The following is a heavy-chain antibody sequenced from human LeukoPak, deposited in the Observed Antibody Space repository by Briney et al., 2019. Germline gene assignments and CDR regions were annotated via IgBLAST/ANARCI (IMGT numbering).Heavy chain of an antibody. Sequence: SETLSLTCAVYGGSFSGYYWSWIRQPPGKGLEWIGYIYYSGSTNYNPSLKSRVTISVDTSKNQFSLKLSSVTAADTAAYYCARGAYSSSWYDYWGQGTLVTVSS. CDR3: ARGAYSSSWYDY. CDR2: IYYSGST. CDR1: GGSFSGYY. V-gene: IGHV4-59*01. D-gene: IGHD6-13*01. J-gene: IGHJ4*02.